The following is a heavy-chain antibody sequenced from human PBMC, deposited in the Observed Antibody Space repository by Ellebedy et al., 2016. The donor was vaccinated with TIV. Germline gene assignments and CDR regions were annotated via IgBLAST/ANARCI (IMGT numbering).Heavy chain of an antibody. CDR2: INQDGSEK. Sequence: GGSLRLXXAASGDTSSSEWMSWVRQAPGKGLEWVANINQDGSEKYYVDSVKGRFTISRDNAMNSLWLQRNSLRAEDTAVYYCASSILRSSSWGQGTLVTVSS. D-gene: IGHD4-17*01. V-gene: IGHV3-7*01. CDR1: GDTSSSEW. CDR3: ASSILRSSS. J-gene: IGHJ5*02.